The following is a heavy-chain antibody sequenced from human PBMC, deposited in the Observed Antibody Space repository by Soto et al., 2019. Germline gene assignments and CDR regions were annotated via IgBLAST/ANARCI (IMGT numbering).Heavy chain of an antibody. CDR2: ISSSSSYI. Sequence: EVQLVESGGGLVKPGGSLRLSCAASGFTFSSYSMNWVRQAPGKGLEWVSSISSSSSYIYYPDSVKGRFTISSDNAKNSLDLQMNSLRAEDTAVYYCARSPYYYDSSRYYYYWGQGTLVTVSS. CDR3: ARSPYYYDSSRYYYY. CDR1: GFTFSSYS. V-gene: IGHV3-21*01. D-gene: IGHD3-22*01. J-gene: IGHJ4*02.